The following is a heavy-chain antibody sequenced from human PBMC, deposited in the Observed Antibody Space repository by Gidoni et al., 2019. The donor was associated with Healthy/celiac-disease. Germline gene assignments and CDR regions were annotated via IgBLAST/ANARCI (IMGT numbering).Heavy chain of an antibody. V-gene: IGHV1-18*01. J-gene: IGHJ4*02. D-gene: IGHD3-16*02. CDR1: GYTFTSYG. CDR3: ARDKGDYVWGSYRPQGFDY. Sequence: QVQLVQSGAEVKKPGASVKVSCKASGYTFTSYGISWVRQAPGQGLEWMGWISAYNGNTNYAQKLQGRVTMTTDTSTSTAYMELRSLRSDDTAVYYCARDKGDYVWGSYRPQGFDYWGQGTLVTVSS. CDR2: ISAYNGNT.